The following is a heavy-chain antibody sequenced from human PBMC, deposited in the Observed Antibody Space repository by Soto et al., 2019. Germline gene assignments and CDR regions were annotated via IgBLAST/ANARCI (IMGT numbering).Heavy chain of an antibody. V-gene: IGHV3-23*01. CDR2: ISGSGANT. D-gene: IGHD3-3*01. CDR1: AFSFSAYA. J-gene: IGHJ6*02. Sequence: GGSLRLSCKASAFSFSAYAMTWVRQVPGKGLGWVSAISGSGANTFYAASVTGRFAISRDNSTNVLYLKVTSLRAADAAVYFCAKGRAITIYGVDFLLDVWGLGTMVTVSS. CDR3: AKGRAITIYGVDFLLDV.